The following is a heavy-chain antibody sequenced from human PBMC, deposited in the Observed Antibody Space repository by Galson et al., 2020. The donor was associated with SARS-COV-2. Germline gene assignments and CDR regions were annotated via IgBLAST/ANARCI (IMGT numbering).Heavy chain of an antibody. V-gene: IGHV3-30-3*01. CDR3: ARPSTSGYSSGWYDPWFDP. J-gene: IGHJ5*02. CDR1: GFTFSSYA. Sequence: QAGGSLRLSCAASGFTFSSYAMHWVRQAPGKGLEWVGVISYDGSNKYYADSVKGRFTISRDNSKNTLYLQMNSLRAEDTAVYYCARPSTSGYSSGWYDPWFDPWGQGTLVTVSS. D-gene: IGHD6-19*01. CDR2: ISYDGSNK.